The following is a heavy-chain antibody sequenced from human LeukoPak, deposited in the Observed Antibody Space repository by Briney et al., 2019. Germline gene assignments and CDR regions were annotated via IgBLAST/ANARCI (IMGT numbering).Heavy chain of an antibody. CDR3: AKAGGYSSSWYAKVGYNWFDP. Sequence: GGSLRLSCAASGFTFSSYAMSWVRQAPGKGLEWVSTISGTGGSTYYADSVKGQFTISRDNSKSTLYLQMNSLRAEDTAVYYCAKAGGYSSSWYAKVGYNWFDPWGQGTLVTVSS. CDR2: ISGTGGST. D-gene: IGHD6-13*01. CDR1: GFTFSSYA. J-gene: IGHJ5*02. V-gene: IGHV3-23*01.